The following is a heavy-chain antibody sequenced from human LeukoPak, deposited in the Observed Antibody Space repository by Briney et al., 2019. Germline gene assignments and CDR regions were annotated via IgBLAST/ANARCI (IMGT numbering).Heavy chain of an antibody. V-gene: IGHV1-2*06. CDR2: INPNSGGT. D-gene: IGHD5-24*01. Sequence: ASVKVSCKASGYTFTGYYMNWVRQAPGQGLEWMGRINPNSGGTNYAQKFQGRVTMTRDTSISTAYMELSRLRSDDTAVYYCARVGDGLNDALDIWGRGTMVTVSS. J-gene: IGHJ3*02. CDR1: GYTFTGYY. CDR3: ARVGDGLNDALDI.